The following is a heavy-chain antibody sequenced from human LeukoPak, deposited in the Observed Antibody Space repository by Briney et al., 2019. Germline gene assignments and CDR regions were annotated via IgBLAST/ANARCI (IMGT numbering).Heavy chain of an antibody. Sequence: SETLSLTCTASGGSISSYYWSWIRQPPGKGLEWIGYIYYSGSTNYNPSLKSRVTISGDTSKNQFSLRLISVTAADTAVYYCARGERLGLDSWGQGTLVAVSS. CDR3: ARGERLGLDS. D-gene: IGHD6-19*01. V-gene: IGHV4-59*01. CDR1: GGSISSYY. J-gene: IGHJ5*01. CDR2: IYYSGST.